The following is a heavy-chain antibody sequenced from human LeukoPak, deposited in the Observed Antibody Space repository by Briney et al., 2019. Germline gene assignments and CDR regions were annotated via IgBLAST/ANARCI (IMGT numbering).Heavy chain of an antibody. V-gene: IGHV3-7*04. CDR3: ARGYNHACDY. CDR2: IKEDGREK. Sequence: PGGSLRLSCAVSGFTFNSYDMHWVRQAPGKGLEWVANIKEDGREKYYVDSVKGRFTISRDNAESSLYLQMNSLTAEDTAVYYCARGYNHACDYWGQGTLVTVSS. D-gene: IGHD1-1*01. J-gene: IGHJ4*02. CDR1: GFTFNSYD.